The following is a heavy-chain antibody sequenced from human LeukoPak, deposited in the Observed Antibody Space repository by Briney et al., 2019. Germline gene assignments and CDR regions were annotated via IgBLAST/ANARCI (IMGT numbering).Heavy chain of an antibody. D-gene: IGHD2-2*01. Sequence: SETLSLTCAVYGGSFSGYYWSWIRQPPGKGLGWIGEINHSGSTNYNPSLKSRVTISVDTSKNQFSLKLSSVTAADTAVYYCASLPQGIVVVPAAVTWGQGTLVTVSS. CDR3: ASLPQGIVVVPAAVT. J-gene: IGHJ4*02. V-gene: IGHV4-34*01. CDR2: INHSGST. CDR1: GGSFSGYY.